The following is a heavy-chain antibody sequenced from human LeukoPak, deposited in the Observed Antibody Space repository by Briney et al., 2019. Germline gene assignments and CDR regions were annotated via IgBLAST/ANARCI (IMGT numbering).Heavy chain of an antibody. CDR2: IFASGST. D-gene: IGHD3-9*01. CDR3: ARFYFDSVGHYFDY. CDR1: GGSIGGYS. V-gene: IGHV4-4*07. Sequence: SETLSLTCTVSGGSIGGYSWHWIRQPAGNVLEWIGRIFASGSTDYNPSPKSRLTMSIDTSNKQFSLRLTSVTDADTAVYYCARFYFDSVGHYFDYWGQGTPVTVSS. J-gene: IGHJ4*02.